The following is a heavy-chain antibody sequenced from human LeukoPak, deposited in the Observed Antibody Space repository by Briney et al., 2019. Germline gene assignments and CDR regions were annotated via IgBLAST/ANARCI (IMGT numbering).Heavy chain of an antibody. D-gene: IGHD3-22*01. CDR1: GFTVSSNY. CDR3: ARDPPYYYDSSGSAFDI. CDR2: IYSGGST. Sequence: EGSLRLSCAASGFTVSSNYMSWVRQAPGKGLEWVSVIYSGGSTYYADSVKGRFTISRDNSKNTLYLQMNSLRAEDTAVYYCARDPPYYYDSSGSAFDIWGQGTMVTVSS. J-gene: IGHJ3*02. V-gene: IGHV3-66*01.